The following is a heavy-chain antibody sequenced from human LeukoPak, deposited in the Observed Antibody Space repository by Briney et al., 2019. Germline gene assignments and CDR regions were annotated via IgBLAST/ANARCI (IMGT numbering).Heavy chain of an antibody. CDR3: ARDSGLGRVFRYFDWPTYYYGMDV. CDR2: INAYNGKT. J-gene: IGHJ6*02. D-gene: IGHD3-9*01. V-gene: IGHV1-18*01. Sequence: GASVKVSCKASGYTFTSYGISWVRQAPGQGLEWMGWINAYNGKTNYAQKLQGRVTMTTDTSTSTAYMELRSPRSDDTAVYYCARDSGLGRVFRYFDWPTYYYGMDVWGQGTTVTVSS. CDR1: GYTFTSYG.